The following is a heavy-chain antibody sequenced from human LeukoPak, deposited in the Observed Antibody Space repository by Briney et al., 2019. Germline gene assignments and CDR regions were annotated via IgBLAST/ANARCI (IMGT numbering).Heavy chain of an antibody. CDR2: ISSSSSYI. V-gene: IGHV3-21*01. Sequence: GGSLRLSCAASGFTFSSYSMNWVRQAPGKGLEWVSSISSSSSYIYYADSVKGRFTISRDNAKKSLYLQMNSLRAEDTAVYYCARDSDPGWLDPWGQATLVTVSS. J-gene: IGHJ5*02. CDR1: GFTFSSYS. CDR3: ARDSDPGWLDP.